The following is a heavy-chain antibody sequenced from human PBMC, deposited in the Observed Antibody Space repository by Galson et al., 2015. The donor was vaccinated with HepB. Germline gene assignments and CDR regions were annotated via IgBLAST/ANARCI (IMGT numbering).Heavy chain of an antibody. V-gene: IGHV1-2*02. CDR2: INPKNGGT. D-gene: IGHD6-19*01. CDR1: GYTFTGYY. J-gene: IGHJ4*02. Sequence: SVKVSCKASGYTFTGYYMHWVRQAPGQGLEWMGWINPKNGGTAYAQKFQGRVTMTRDTSITTAYMELTTLTSDDTAVYYCARETSYGSVAGKAFDYWGQGTLVTVSS. CDR3: ARETSYGSVAGKAFDY.